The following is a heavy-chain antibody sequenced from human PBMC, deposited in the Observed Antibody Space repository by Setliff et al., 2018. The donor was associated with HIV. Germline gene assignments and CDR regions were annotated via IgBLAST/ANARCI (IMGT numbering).Heavy chain of an antibody. D-gene: IGHD3-10*01. J-gene: IGHJ6*03. V-gene: IGHV1-18*04. CDR3: AREGLWFGDRGYFMDV. Sequence: ASVKVSCKASGYTFTKYGIIWVRQAPGQGLEWMGWIGADNGNTNYAQKFQGRVTMTTDTSTSTVYMELGSLISDDTAVYYCAREGLWFGDRGYFMDVLGKGTAVTV. CDR1: GYTFTKYG. CDR2: IGADNGNT.